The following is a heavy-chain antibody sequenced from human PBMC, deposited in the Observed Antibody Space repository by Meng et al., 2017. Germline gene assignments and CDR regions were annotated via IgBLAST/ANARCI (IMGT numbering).Heavy chain of an antibody. Sequence: VELGESGPGRVKLSGPLSLTCAVSGGSISSSNWWRWVRQPPGKGLEWIGEIYHSGSTNYNPSLKSRVTISVDKSKNQFSLKLSSVTAADTAVYYCARGRYSSGWDRFDYWGQGTLVTVSS. CDR2: IYHSGST. CDR1: GGSISSSNW. CDR3: ARGRYSSGWDRFDY. D-gene: IGHD6-19*01. V-gene: IGHV4-4*02. J-gene: IGHJ4*02.